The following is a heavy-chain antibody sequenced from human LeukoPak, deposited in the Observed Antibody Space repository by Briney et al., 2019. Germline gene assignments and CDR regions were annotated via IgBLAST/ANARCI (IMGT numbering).Heavy chain of an antibody. V-gene: IGHV3-21*01. CDR3: AKVDRGDYSSSPVPYYNYYMNV. CDR2: ISSSSSLI. D-gene: IGHD6-13*01. CDR1: GFTFSYYS. Sequence: GGSLRLSCAASGFTFSYYSMNWVRQAPGRGLEWVSCISSSSSLIFYSDSVRGRFTISRDNDKNLLYLHMNSLRVEDTAVYYCAKVDRGDYSSSPVPYYNYYMNVWGKGTTVTVSS. J-gene: IGHJ6*03.